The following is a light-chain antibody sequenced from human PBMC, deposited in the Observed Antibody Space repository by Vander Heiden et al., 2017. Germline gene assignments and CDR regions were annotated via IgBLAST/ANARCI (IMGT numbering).Light chain of an antibody. V-gene: IGLV5-45*03. CDR1: SGINVGTYR. CDR2: YKSDSDK. Sequence: QAVLTQPSSLSASPGASASLTSTLHSGINVGTYRIYWYRQKPVSPPQYLLRYKSDSDKHQGSGVPSRFSGSKDASANAGILLISGLQSEDEADYYCMICLSSAVIFGGGTKLTVL. J-gene: IGLJ2*01. CDR3: MICLSSAVI.